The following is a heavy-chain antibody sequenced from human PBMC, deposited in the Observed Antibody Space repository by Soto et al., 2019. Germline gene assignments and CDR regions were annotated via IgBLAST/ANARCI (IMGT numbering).Heavy chain of an antibody. J-gene: IGHJ6*02. CDR3: VRAAGYSGNGYVYYYGMDV. CDR1: GFTFSSYG. V-gene: IGHV3-33*01. D-gene: IGHD5-12*01. CDR2: VWYDGGNK. Sequence: QVQLVESGGGVVQPGRSLRLSCAASGFTFSSYGMHWVRQAPGKGLEWVALVWYDGGNKYYADSVKGRFTISRDNSKNTLYLQMNSLRDEDTAVYYCVRAAGYSGNGYVYYYGMDVWGQGTTVTVSS.